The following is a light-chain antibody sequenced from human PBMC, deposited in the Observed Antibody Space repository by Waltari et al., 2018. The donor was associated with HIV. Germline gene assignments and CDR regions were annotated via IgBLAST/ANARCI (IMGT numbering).Light chain of an antibody. CDR3: CSYAGISTFVV. CDR1: TRDVGGYNY. CDR2: DVN. V-gene: IGLV2-11*01. J-gene: IGLJ2*01. Sequence: QSALTQPRSVSGSPGQSVTISCTGTTRDVGGYNYVSWYKQHPGKAPKLMIYDVNKRPSGVPDRFSGSKSGNTASLTISGLQSEDEADYYCCSYAGISTFVVFGGGTKLTVL.